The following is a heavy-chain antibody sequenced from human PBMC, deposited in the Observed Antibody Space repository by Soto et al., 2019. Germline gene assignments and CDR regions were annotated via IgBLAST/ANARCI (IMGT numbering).Heavy chain of an antibody. V-gene: IGHV4-61*01. Sequence: QVQLQESGPGLVKPSETLSLTCTVSGGSVSSGNYYWSWIRQPPGKGLEWIGYVYYTGSTNYNPSLKSRVTISLDASKTQFSLRLSSVTAADTAVYSCARSMYYSDGSNYSPFDYWGQGTLVTVSS. D-gene: IGHD3-22*01. J-gene: IGHJ4*02. CDR2: VYYTGST. CDR3: ARSMYYSDGSNYSPFDY. CDR1: GGSVSSGNYY.